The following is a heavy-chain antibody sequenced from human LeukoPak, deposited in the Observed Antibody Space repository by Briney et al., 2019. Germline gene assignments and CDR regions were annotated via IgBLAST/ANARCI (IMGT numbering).Heavy chain of an antibody. J-gene: IGHJ4*02. CDR1: GYSISSGYY. CDR2: IYYSGST. V-gene: IGHV4-38-2*02. D-gene: IGHD6-13*01. Sequence: SETLSLTCTVSGYSISSGYYWGWIRQPPGKGLEWIGSIYYSGSTYYNPSLKSRVTISVDTSKNQFSLKLSSVTAADTAVYYCARITKTGYSSSWCFKYWGQGTLVTVSS. CDR3: ARITKTGYSSSWCFKY.